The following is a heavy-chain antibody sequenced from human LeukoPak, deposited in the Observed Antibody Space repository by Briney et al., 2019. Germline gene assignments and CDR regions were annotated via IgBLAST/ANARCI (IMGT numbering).Heavy chain of an antibody. J-gene: IGHJ6*02. CDR1: GFTFSDYY. D-gene: IGHD4-23*01. Sequence: EGSLRLSCAASGFTFSDYYMSWIRQAPGKGLEWVSYISSSGSITYYADSVKGRFTISRDNAKNSLYLQRNSLRAEDMAVYYCAKDTGGNGAYFYAMDVWGQGTSVTVSS. CDR3: AKDTGGNGAYFYAMDV. CDR2: ISSSGSIT. V-gene: IGHV3-11*01.